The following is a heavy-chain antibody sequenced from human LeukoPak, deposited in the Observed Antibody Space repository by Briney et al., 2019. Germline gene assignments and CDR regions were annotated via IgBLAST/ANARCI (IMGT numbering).Heavy chain of an antibody. V-gene: IGHV1-69*05. D-gene: IGHD3-10*01. CDR2: IIPIFGTA. CDR1: GGTFSSYA. Sequence: SVKVSCKXSGGTFSSYAISWVRQSPGQGLEWMGRIIPIFGTANYSQKFQGRVTITTDESTSTAYMELSSLRSEDTAVYYFARDGEATMVRFDIWGQGTMVTVSS. CDR3: ARDGEATMVRFDI. J-gene: IGHJ3*02.